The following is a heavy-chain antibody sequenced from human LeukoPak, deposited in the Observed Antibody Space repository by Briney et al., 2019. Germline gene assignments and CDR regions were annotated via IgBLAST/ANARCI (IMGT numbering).Heavy chain of an antibody. CDR1: GFTFSSYA. CDR2: ISASSSTI. V-gene: IGHV3-48*01. J-gene: IGHJ6*03. CDR3: ARGRGYCSSTSCPNSYMDV. D-gene: IGHD2-2*01. Sequence: GGSLRLSCAASGFTFSSYAMHWVRQAPGKGLEWISYISASSSTIYYSDSVRGRFTISRDNTKNSLYLQMNSLRAEDTAVYYCARGRGYCSSTSCPNSYMDVWGKGTTVTISS.